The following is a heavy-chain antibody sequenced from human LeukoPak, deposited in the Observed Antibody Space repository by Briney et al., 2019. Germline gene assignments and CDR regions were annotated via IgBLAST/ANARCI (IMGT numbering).Heavy chain of an antibody. CDR3: ARPSGYDLAY. CDR1: GYSFTSYW. J-gene: IGHJ4*02. CDR2: IDPSDSYT. V-gene: IGHV5-10-1*01. D-gene: IGHD5-12*01. Sequence: GESLKISCKGSGYSFTSYWINWVRQMPGKGLEWMGVIDPSDSYTTYSPSFQGHVTISVDKSISTAYLQRSSLRASDTAMYYCARPSGYDLAYWGQGTLVTVSS.